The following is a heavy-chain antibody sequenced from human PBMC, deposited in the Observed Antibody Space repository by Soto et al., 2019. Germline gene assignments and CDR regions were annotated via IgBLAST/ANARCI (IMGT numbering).Heavy chain of an antibody. V-gene: IGHV3-30-3*01. Sequence: GGSLRLSCAASGFTFSSYAMHWVRQAPGKGLEGVAVISYDGSNKYYAHSVKGRFTISRDNSKNTLYLQMNSLRAEDTAVYYCARDFRHIVVVTAIYAYWGQGTLVTVSS. CDR1: GFTFSSYA. CDR3: ARDFRHIVVVTAIYAY. CDR2: ISYDGSNK. J-gene: IGHJ4*02. D-gene: IGHD2-21*02.